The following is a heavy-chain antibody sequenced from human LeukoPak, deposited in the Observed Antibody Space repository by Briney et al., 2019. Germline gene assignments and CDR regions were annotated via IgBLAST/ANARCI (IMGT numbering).Heavy chain of an antibody. Sequence: GGSLRLSCVVSGFTFSSYSVNWVRQSPGKGLEWVSYISSSSSYIHYADSVKGRFTISRDNAKKSLYLQMNSLRAEDTAVYYCARAPLHLAMYHYFDYWGQGALVTVSS. V-gene: IGHV3-21*01. D-gene: IGHD2-2*01. CDR1: GFTFSSYS. CDR2: ISSSSSYI. J-gene: IGHJ4*02. CDR3: ARAPLHLAMYHYFDY.